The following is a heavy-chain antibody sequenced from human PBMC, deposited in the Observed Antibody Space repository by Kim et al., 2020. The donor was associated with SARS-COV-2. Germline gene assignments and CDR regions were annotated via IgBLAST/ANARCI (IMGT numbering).Heavy chain of an antibody. CDR1: GFTFHSYD. Sequence: GGSLRLSCAASGFTFHSYDIHWVRQAPGRGLEWVAVINYDGTEKYYADSVKGRFTISRDNSKSMVYLQMNSLRAEDTALYYCARDLEYNSAWDLDY. V-gene: IGHV3-33*01. CDR3: ARDLEYNSAWDLDY. CDR2: INYDGTEK. D-gene: IGHD6-19*01. J-gene: IGHJ4*01.